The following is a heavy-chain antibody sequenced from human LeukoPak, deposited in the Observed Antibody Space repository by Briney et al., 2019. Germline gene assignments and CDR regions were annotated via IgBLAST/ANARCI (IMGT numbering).Heavy chain of an antibody. J-gene: IGHJ4*02. CDR3: AKDPDRGYSYGYVDY. CDR2: ISYDGSNK. D-gene: IGHD5-18*01. V-gene: IGHV3-30*18. CDR1: GFTFSSYG. Sequence: GRSLRLSCAASGFTFSSYGMHWVRPAPGKGLEWVAVISYDGSNKYYADSVKGRFTISRDNSKNTLYLQMNSLRAEDTAVYYCAKDPDRGYSYGYVDYWGQGTLVTVSS.